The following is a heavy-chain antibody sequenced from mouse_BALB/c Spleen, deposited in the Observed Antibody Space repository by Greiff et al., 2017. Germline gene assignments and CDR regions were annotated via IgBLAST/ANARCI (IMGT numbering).Heavy chain of an antibody. Sequence: QVQLKESGPELVKPGASVKISCKASGYAFSSSWMNWVKQRPGQGLEWIGRIYPGDGDTNYNGKFKGKATLTAYKSSSTAYMQLSSLTSVDSAIYFFARCPAYGSMDYWGQGTSVTVSS. J-gene: IGHJ4*01. CDR1: GYAFSSSW. CDR2: IYPGDGDT. CDR3: ARCPAYGSMDY. V-gene: IGHV1-82*01. D-gene: IGHD1-2*01.